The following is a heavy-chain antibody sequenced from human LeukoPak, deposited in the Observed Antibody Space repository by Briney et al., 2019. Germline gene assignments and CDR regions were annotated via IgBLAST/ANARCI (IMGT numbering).Heavy chain of an antibody. J-gene: IGHJ6*03. Sequence: SEPLSLTRTVSGRSISSYYWSWIRQPPGKRLEGIRYIYYRGITNYSPCLKSRVTISVDTSKNQVSLKLSSVTAADTVVYYCARVDTAMANLYYYYYMDVWGKGTTVTVSS. V-gene: IGHV4-59*01. CDR1: GRSISSYY. CDR2: IYYRGIT. CDR3: ARVDTAMANLYYYYYMDV. D-gene: IGHD5-18*01.